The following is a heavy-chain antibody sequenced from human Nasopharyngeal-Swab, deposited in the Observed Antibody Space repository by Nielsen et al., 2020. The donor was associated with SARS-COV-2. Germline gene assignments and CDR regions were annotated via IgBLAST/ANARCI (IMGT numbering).Heavy chain of an antibody. V-gene: IGHV7-4-1*02. CDR1: GYTFTSYA. CDR2: INTNTGNP. Sequence: ASVKVSCKASGYTFTSYAMNWVRQAPGQGLEWMGWINTNTGNPAYAQGFTGRFIFSLDTSVSTAYLQISSLKAEDTAVYYCARDRPTYYYGSGSHWFDPWGQGTLVTVSS. D-gene: IGHD3-10*01. J-gene: IGHJ5*02. CDR3: ARDRPTYYYGSGSHWFDP.